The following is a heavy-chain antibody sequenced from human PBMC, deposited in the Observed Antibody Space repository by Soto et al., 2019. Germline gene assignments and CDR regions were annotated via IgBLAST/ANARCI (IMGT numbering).Heavy chain of an antibody. D-gene: IGHD4-17*01. Sequence: ASVKVSCKASGYTFTSDGISWVRQAPGQGLEWMGWISAYNGNTNYAQKLQGRVTMTTDTSTSTAYMELRSLRSDDTAVYYCARDSLYGGPFDYWGQGTLVTVSS. CDR2: ISAYNGNT. V-gene: IGHV1-18*01. CDR3: ARDSLYGGPFDY. CDR1: GYTFTSDG. J-gene: IGHJ4*02.